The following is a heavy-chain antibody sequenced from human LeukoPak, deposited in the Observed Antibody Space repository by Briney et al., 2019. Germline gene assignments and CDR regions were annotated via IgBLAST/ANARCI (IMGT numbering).Heavy chain of an antibody. CDR1: GGSISSGSCS. CDR2: IYTSGST. J-gene: IGHJ5*02. V-gene: IGHV4-61*02. Sequence: PSETLSLTCTVSGGSISSGSCSWSRHPQPAGKGLEWIGRIYTSGSTNYSPSLQSRVTISVDTSKNQFSLKLSSVTAADTAFYYCAIEDYTYPTSGPFDPWGQGTLVTVSS. CDR3: AIEDYTYPTSGPFDP. D-gene: IGHD4-11*01.